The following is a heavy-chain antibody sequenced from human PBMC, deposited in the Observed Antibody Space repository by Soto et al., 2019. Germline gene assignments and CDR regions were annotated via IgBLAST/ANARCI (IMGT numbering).Heavy chain of an antibody. J-gene: IGHJ4*02. CDR3: ASGYSSGWRRSTAFDY. V-gene: IGHV3-23*01. CDR1: GFTFSSYA. CDR2: ISGSGGST. Sequence: GGSLRLSCAASGFTFSSYAMSWVRQAPGKGLEWVSAISGSGGSTYYADSVKGRFTISRDNSKNTLYLQMNSLRAEDTAVYYCASGYSSGWRRSTAFDYWGQGTLVTVSS. D-gene: IGHD6-19*01.